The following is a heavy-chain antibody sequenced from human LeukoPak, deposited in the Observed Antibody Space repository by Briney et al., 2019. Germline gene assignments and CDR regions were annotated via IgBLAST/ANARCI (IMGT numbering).Heavy chain of an antibody. CDR3: TTDLWGYYDYVWGSYRYTTTDAFDI. D-gene: IGHD3-16*02. CDR1: GFTFSNGW. Sequence: GGSLRLSCAASGFTFSNGWMSWVRQAPAKEREWVGRIKSKTDGGTTDSAPPVKGRFTISRDDSKNTLYLQMSSLKTEDTAVYYCTTDLWGYYDYVWGSYRYTTTDAFDIWGQGTMVTVSS. V-gene: IGHV3-15*01. J-gene: IGHJ3*02. CDR2: IKSKTDGGTT.